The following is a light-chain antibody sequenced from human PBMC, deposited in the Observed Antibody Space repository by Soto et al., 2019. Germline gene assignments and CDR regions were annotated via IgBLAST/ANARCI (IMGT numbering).Light chain of an antibody. J-gene: IGKJ4*01. CDR1: QSVSRSY. Sequence: EIVLTQSPGTLSLSPGERATLSCRASQSVSRSYLAWYQQKPGQPPRLLIYGASNRATGIPDRFSSSGSGTDFTLTIGRLEPEDFAVYYCQQYASSPPTFGGGTKVEIK. CDR2: GAS. CDR3: QQYASSPPT. V-gene: IGKV3-20*01.